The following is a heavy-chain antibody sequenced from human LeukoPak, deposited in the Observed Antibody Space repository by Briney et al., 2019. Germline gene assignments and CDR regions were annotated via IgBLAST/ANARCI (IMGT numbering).Heavy chain of an antibody. D-gene: IGHD6-13*01. J-gene: IGHJ4*02. CDR2: ISYDGSNK. CDR1: GFTFSSYA. Sequence: GGSLRLSCAASGFTFSSYAMHWVRQAPGKGLEWVAVISYDGSNKYYADSVKGRFTISRDNSKNTLYLQMNSLRAEDMAVYYCAREQQLVIDYWGQGTLVTVSS. CDR3: AREQQLVIDY. V-gene: IGHV3-30-3*01.